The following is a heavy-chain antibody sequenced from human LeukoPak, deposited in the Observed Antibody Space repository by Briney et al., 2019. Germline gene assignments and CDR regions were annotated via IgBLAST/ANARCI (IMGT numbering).Heavy chain of an antibody. V-gene: IGHV4-59*01. CDR1: GGSISSYY. CDR3: ARGLPGGQLSRYDY. J-gene: IGHJ4*02. Sequence: SETLSLTCTVSGGSISSYYWSWIRQPPGKGLEWIGYIYYSGSTNYNPSLKSRVTISVDTSKNQFSLKLSSVTAADTAVYYCARGLPGGQLSRYDYWGQGTLVTVSS. CDR2: IYYSGST. D-gene: IGHD6-13*01.